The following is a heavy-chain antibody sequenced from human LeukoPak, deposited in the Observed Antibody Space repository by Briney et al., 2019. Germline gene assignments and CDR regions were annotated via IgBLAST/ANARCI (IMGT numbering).Heavy chain of an antibody. CDR1: GGSINSRSYY. D-gene: IGHD2-15*01. Sequence: PSETLSLTCTVSGGSINSRSYYWGWIRQSPGKGLGWIGSIYYSGSTYYNPSLKSRVTISVDTSKNQFSLKLSSVTAADTAIYYCAIQECSSGSCRNWFVSWGQGILVTVSS. V-gene: IGHV4-39*01. CDR2: IYYSGST. CDR3: AIQECSSGSCRNWFVS. J-gene: IGHJ5*02.